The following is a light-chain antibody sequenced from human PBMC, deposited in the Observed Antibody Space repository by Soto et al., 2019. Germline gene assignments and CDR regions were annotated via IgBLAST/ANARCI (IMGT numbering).Light chain of an antibody. V-gene: IGKV1-5*03. CDR3: QQYNSYSIT. CDR2: MTS. CDR1: QSIGSW. J-gene: IGKJ5*01. Sequence: DILMTQSPSTLSASVGDRITITCRASQSIGSWLAWYQQKPGKAPNLLIYMTSTLGSGVPSRFSGSGSGTEFTLAISSLQPDDFATYYCQQYNSYSITFGQGTRLEIK.